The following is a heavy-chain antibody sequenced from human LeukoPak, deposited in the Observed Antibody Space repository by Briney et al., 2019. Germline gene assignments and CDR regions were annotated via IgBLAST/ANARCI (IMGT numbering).Heavy chain of an antibody. D-gene: IGHD6-6*01. CDR1: GYTFTSYG. V-gene: IGHV1-69*13. CDR2: LIPIFGTP. CDR3: ATGSYQLASFDY. Sequence: SVKVSCKASGYTFTSYGISWVRQAPGQGLEWMGGLIPIFGTPNYAQKFQGRVTVTADESTTTAYMELSSLRSEDTAVYYCATGSYQLASFDYWGQGTLVTVSS. J-gene: IGHJ4*02.